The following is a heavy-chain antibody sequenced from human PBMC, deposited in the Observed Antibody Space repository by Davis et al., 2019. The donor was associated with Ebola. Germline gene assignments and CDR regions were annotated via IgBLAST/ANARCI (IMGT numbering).Heavy chain of an antibody. CDR3: AKSGLSFGVVKYHYGMDV. Sequence: PGGSLRLSCAASGFTFSSYAMHWVRQAPGKGLEWVAVISYDGSNKYYADSVKGRFTISRDNSKNTLYMQMRSLRAEDTAVYYCAKSGLSFGVVKYHYGMDVWGKGTTVTVSS. J-gene: IGHJ6*04. V-gene: IGHV3-30-3*02. D-gene: IGHD3-3*01. CDR1: GFTFSSYA. CDR2: ISYDGSNK.